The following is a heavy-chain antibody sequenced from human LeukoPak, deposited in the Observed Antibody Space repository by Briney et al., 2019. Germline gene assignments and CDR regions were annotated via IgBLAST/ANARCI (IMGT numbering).Heavy chain of an antibody. CDR2: IYPGDSDT. D-gene: IGHD6-13*01. Sequence: PGESLKISCKAFGYSFTTYWIAWVRQMPGKGLEWMGIIYPGDSDTRYSPSFQGQVTISADKSISTAYLQWSSLKASDTAMYYCAAQQLDRNWFDPWGQGTLVTVSS. CDR1: GYSFTTYW. CDR3: AAQQLDRNWFDP. V-gene: IGHV5-51*03. J-gene: IGHJ5*02.